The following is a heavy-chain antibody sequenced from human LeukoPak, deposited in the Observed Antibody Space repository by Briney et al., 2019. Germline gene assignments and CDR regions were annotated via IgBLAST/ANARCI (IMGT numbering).Heavy chain of an antibody. D-gene: IGHD1-26*01. CDR1: GFTFSAYW. Sequence: GGSLRLSCAASGFTFSAYWMSWVRQAPGEGLEWVANIKDDGSDKYYGDSGKGRFTISRDNAKNSLYLQMNSLRDDDTAVYYCARAAGGASRDYWGQGTLVTVSS. CDR2: IKDDGSDK. CDR3: ARAAGGASRDY. V-gene: IGHV3-7*01. J-gene: IGHJ4*02.